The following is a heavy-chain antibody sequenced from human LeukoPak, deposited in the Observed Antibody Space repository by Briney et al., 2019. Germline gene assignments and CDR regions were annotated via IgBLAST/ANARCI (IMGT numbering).Heavy chain of an antibody. D-gene: IGHD3-3*01. CDR2: ISSSSSYI. Sequence: PGGFLRLSCAASGFTFSSYSMNWVRQAPGKGLEWVSSISSSSSYIYYADSVKGRFTISRDNAKNSLYLQMNSLRAEDTAVYYCARDRTSLRFLEWLLDGMDVWGQGTTVTVSS. V-gene: IGHV3-21*01. J-gene: IGHJ6*02. CDR1: GFTFSSYS. CDR3: ARDRTSLRFLEWLLDGMDV.